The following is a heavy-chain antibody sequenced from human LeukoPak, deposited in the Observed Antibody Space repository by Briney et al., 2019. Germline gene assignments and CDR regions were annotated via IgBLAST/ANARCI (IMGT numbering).Heavy chain of an antibody. CDR3: ARLEGGTAMALGWFDP. CDR2: IYYSGYT. D-gene: IGHD5-18*01. Sequence: PSETLSLTCTVSDDSISVYYWSWIRQPPGKGLEWMGYIYYSGYTSYNPSLKNRVTMSVDTSKNQFSLRLTSVTAADTAVYYCARLEGGTAMALGWFDPWGQGTLVTVSS. CDR1: DDSISVYY. J-gene: IGHJ5*02. V-gene: IGHV4-59*08.